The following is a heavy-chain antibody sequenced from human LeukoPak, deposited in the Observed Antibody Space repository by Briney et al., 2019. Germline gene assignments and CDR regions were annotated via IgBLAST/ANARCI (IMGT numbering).Heavy chain of an antibody. Sequence: ASVKVSCKASGYTFTSYGISWVRQAPGQGLEWMGWISAYNGNTNYAQKLQGRVTMTTDTSTSTAYMELRSLRSDDTAVYYCAREVAAAGPKFFDYWGQGTLVTVSS. D-gene: IGHD6-13*01. CDR3: AREVAAAGPKFFDY. V-gene: IGHV1-18*01. J-gene: IGHJ4*02. CDR1: GYTFTSYG. CDR2: ISAYNGNT.